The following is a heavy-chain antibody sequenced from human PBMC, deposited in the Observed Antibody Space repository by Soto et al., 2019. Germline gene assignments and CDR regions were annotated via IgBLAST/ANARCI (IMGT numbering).Heavy chain of an antibody. Sequence: QLQLQESGPGLVKPSETLSLTCTVSGGSISSSSYYWGWIRQPPGKGLEWIGSIYYSGSTYYNPSLKSRVTISVDTSKNQFSLKLSSVTAADTAVYYCARHDDLGYSHAAFDIWGQGTMVTVSS. V-gene: IGHV4-39*01. J-gene: IGHJ3*02. CDR3: ARHDDLGYSHAAFDI. CDR2: IYYSGST. CDR1: GGSISSSSYY. D-gene: IGHD5-18*01.